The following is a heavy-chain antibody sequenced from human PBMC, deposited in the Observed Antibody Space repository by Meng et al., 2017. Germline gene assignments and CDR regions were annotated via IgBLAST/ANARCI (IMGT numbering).Heavy chain of an antibody. CDR1: AGSISSYY. Sequence: QESCPGLLKPADTLSLAVTVSAGSISSYYWSWLRHPPGMRLEWIGYIYYSGSTHYDPSLKSRVTISVDTSKNQSSLKLSSVPAADTAVYYCARGYDFWSGQYFFDYWGQGTLVTVSS. CDR2: IYYSGST. J-gene: IGHJ4*02. V-gene: IGHV4-59*01. CDR3: ARGYDFWSGQYFFDY. D-gene: IGHD3-3*01.